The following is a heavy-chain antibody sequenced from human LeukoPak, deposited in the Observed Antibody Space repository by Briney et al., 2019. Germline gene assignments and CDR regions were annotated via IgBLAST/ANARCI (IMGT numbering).Heavy chain of an antibody. Sequence: SETLSLTCAVSGGSISSSNCWSWVRQPPGKGLELIGEIYHSGRTNYNPSLKSRVTISVDKSKNQFSLKLSSVTAADTAVYYCASQDIVVVPAAMGPYYYYGMDVWGKGTTVTVSS. J-gene: IGHJ6*04. D-gene: IGHD2-2*01. CDR2: IYHSGRT. CDR1: GGSISSSNC. V-gene: IGHV4-4*02. CDR3: ASQDIVVVPAAMGPYYYYGMDV.